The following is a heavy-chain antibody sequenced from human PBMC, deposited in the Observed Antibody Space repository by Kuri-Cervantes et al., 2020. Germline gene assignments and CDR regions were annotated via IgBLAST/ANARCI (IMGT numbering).Heavy chain of an antibody. Sequence: GESLKISCAASGFTFSSYAMSWVRQAPGKGLEWVSAISGSGGSTYYADSVKGRFTISRDNSKNTLYLQMNSLRAEDTAVYYCARGYCSSTSCYSCYYYGMDVWGQGTTVTVSS. CDR3: ARGYCSSTSCYSCYYYGMDV. CDR2: ISGSGGST. J-gene: IGHJ6*02. CDR1: GFTFSSYA. D-gene: IGHD2-2*01. V-gene: IGHV3-23*01.